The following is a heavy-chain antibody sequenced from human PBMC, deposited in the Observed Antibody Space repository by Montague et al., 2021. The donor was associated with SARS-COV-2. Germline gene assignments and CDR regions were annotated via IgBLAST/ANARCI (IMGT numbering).Heavy chain of an antibody. Sequence: TNYSPSVKSRVTISADTSRNQFSLKLSSLTAAVTAVYFCAGHPSYFDYWGQGTLVT. CDR3: AGHPSYFDY. CDR2: T. J-gene: IGHJ4*02. V-gene: IGHV4-34*01.